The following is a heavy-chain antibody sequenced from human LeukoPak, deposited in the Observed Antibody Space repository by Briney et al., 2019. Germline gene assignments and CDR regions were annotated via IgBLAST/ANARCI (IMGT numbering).Heavy chain of an antibody. CDR1: GFTFSSYW. CDR3: AKDRSVVAATCFDN. D-gene: IGHD2-15*01. Sequence: GGSLRPSCAASGFTFSSYWMHWVRPAPGKGRVGVSHINSEGRITGYADSLKGRFTISRDNAKNTLYLQTNSLRAEDPAVYYCAKDRSVVAATCFDNWGQGTLVIVSS. J-gene: IGHJ4*02. CDR2: INSEGRIT. V-gene: IGHV3-74*01.